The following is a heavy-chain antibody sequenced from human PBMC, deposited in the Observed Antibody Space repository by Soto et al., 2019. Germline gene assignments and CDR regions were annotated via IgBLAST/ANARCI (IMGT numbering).Heavy chain of an antibody. CDR2: INHSGST. CDR3: ARAPSPPRIAARRRYNWFDP. D-gene: IGHD6-6*01. V-gene: IGHV4-34*01. J-gene: IGHJ5*02. Sequence: PSETLSLTCAVYGGSFSGYYWSWIRQPPGKGLEWIGEINHSGSTNYNPSLKSRVTISVDTSKNQFSLKLSSVTAADTAVYYCARAPSPPRIAARRRYNWFDPWGQGTLVTVSS. CDR1: GGSFSGYY.